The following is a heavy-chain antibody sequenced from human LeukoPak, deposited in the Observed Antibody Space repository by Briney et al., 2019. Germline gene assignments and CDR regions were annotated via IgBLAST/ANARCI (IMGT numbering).Heavy chain of an antibody. Sequence: PAGSLRLSCPASGFTFSSYSMNWVRQAPGKGLEWVSSISSSSSYIYYADSVKGRFTISRDNAKNSLYLQMNSLRAQDTAVYYCARDLEVAARGNDAFDIWGQGTIVTVSS. J-gene: IGHJ3*02. CDR1: GFTFSSYS. D-gene: IGHD6-19*01. CDR2: ISSSSSYI. V-gene: IGHV3-21*01. CDR3: ARDLEVAARGNDAFDI.